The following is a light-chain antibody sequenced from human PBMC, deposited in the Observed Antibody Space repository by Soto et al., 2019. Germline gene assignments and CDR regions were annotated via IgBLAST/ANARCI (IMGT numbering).Light chain of an antibody. J-gene: IGKJ4*01. CDR2: GAS. CDR1: QSVSRN. V-gene: IGKV3-15*01. CDR3: QQYNNWPLT. Sequence: ETVMTQSPATLSMSPGERITLSCRASQSVSRNLAWYQQRPGQTPRLLFYGASTRATGIPARFSASGSGTKFILTISSLQSEDFAVYYCQQYNNWPLTFGGGTKV.